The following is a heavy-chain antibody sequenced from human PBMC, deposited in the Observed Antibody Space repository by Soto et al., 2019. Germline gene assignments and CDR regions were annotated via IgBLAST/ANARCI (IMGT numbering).Heavy chain of an antibody. V-gene: IGHV4-31*03. CDR2: IYYSGST. CDR1: GGSISSGGYY. Sequence: QVQLQESGPGLVKPSQTLSLTCTVSGGSISSGGYYWSWIRQHPGKGLEWIGYIYYSGSTYYNPSLKSRVTLSVDTSKNQFSLKLSSVTAADTAVYYCARHKTYYYGSGSYSPYYYYYYMDVWGKGTTVTVSS. D-gene: IGHD3-10*01. J-gene: IGHJ6*03. CDR3: ARHKTYYYGSGSYSPYYYYYYMDV.